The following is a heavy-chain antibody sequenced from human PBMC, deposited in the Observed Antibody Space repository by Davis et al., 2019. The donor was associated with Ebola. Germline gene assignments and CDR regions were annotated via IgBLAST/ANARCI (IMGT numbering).Heavy chain of an antibody. V-gene: IGHV4-59*04. CDR1: GGSISGTYY. CDR3: ARDPGIVLMVFIFDY. CDR2: IYYSGST. D-gene: IGHD2-8*01. J-gene: IGHJ4*02. Sequence: MPSETLSLTCTVSGGSISGTYYWNWIRQPPGKGLEWIGYIYYSGSTYYNPSLKCRVTISVDTSKNQFSLKLSSVTAADTAVYYCARDPGIVLMVFIFDYWGQGTLVTVSS.